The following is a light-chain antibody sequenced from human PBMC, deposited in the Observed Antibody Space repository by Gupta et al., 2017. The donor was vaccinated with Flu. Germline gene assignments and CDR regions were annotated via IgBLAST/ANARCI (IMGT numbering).Light chain of an antibody. Sequence: QSVLTQPVSVSWSPGQSITISCTGASSDIGGYNYVSCYQQHPGKAPKLLIYEVTNRPLGTSNRLSGSKSGNTASMTISGLQAEDEADYYCSSKRSGSTYVFGSGTTVTVL. V-gene: IGLV2-14*01. CDR2: EVT. CDR3: SSKRSGSTYV. CDR1: SSDIGGYNY. J-gene: IGLJ1*01.